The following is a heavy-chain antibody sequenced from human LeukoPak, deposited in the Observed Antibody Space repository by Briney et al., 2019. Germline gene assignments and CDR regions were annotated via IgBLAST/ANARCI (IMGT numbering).Heavy chain of an antibody. CDR2: IKQDGSEK. CDR1: GFTFSSYW. Sequence: PGGSLRLSCAASGFTFSSYWMSWVRQAPGKGLEWVANIKQDGSEKYYVDSVKGRFTISRDSAKNSLYLQMNSLRAEDTAVYYCARSYSSSWYVYWGQGTLVTVSS. J-gene: IGHJ4*02. CDR3: ARSYSSSWYVY. V-gene: IGHV3-7*01. D-gene: IGHD6-13*01.